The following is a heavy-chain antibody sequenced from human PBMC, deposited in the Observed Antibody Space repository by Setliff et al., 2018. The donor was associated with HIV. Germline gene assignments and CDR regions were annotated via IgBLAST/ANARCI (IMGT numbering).Heavy chain of an antibody. Sequence: PGGSLRLSCAASGFMFNIYEMNWVRQAPGKGLEWVSYISSGSVNIFYADSVKGRFTISRDNAKNSLYLQMDSLRAEDTAVYYCARGGFGTGLDYWGLGALVTVSS. D-gene: IGHD6-13*01. CDR1: GFMFNIYE. V-gene: IGHV3-48*03. CDR2: ISSGSVNI. CDR3: ARGGFGTGLDY. J-gene: IGHJ4*02.